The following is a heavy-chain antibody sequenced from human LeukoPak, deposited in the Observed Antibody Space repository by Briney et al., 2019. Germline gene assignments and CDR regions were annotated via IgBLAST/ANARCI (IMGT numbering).Heavy chain of an antibody. D-gene: IGHD2-15*01. CDR1: GGSMNLYH. CDR3: ARLGSGALYSFGH. V-gene: IGHV4-59*08. J-gene: IGHJ4*02. CDR2: ISYSGTT. Sequence: SEALSLTCSVSGGSMNLYHWSWIRQPPGKGLEWIGHISYSGTTNYSPSLNSRVTISLDTTKKQFSLTVTSVTATDTAVYYCARLGSGALYSFGHWGQGTLVTVSS.